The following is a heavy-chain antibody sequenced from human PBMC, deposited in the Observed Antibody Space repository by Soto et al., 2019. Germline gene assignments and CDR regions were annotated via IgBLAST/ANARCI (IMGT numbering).Heavy chain of an antibody. CDR2: IIPIFGTA. J-gene: IGHJ4*02. CDR3: ASDGPVTVPFDY. Sequence: QVQLVQSGAEVKKPGSSVKVSCKASGGTFSSYAISWVRQAPGQGLEWMGGIIPIFGTANYAQKVQGRVTITADESTSPAYMELSSLRSEDKAVYYCASDGPVTVPFDYWGQGTLVTVSS. CDR1: GGTFSSYA. V-gene: IGHV1-69*01. D-gene: IGHD4-17*01.